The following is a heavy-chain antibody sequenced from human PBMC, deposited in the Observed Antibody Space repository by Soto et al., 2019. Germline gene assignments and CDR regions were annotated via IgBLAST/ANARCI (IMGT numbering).Heavy chain of an antibody. J-gene: IGHJ4*02. Sequence: QVQLVQSGAEVKKPWSSVKVSCKASGGTFSSYAISWVRQAPGQGLEWMGGIIPIFGTANYAQKFQGRVTITADESTSTAYMELSSLRSEDTAVYYCARIPRYYYDSSGYYVSYFDDWGQGTLVTVSS. D-gene: IGHD3-22*01. CDR3: ARIPRYYYDSSGYYVSYFDD. V-gene: IGHV1-69*01. CDR1: GGTFSSYA. CDR2: IIPIFGTA.